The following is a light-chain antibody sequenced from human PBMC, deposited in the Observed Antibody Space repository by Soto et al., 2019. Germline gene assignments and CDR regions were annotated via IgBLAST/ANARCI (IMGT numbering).Light chain of an antibody. V-gene: IGLV2-8*01. CDR2: QVT. Sequence: QSALTQPPYASGSPGQSVTISCAGTINDVGGYNYVSWYQQHPGKVPQLMIYQVTKRPSGVPDRFSASKSDTTASLTISGLQAEDEGDYYCMSYAGDHRFVFGTGTKLTVL. CDR3: MSYAGDHRFV. J-gene: IGLJ1*01. CDR1: INDVGGYNY.